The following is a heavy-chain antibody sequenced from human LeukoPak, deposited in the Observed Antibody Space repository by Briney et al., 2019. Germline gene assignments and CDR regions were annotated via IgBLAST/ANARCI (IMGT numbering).Heavy chain of an antibody. V-gene: IGHV1-2*02. Sequence: ASVKVSCKASGYTFTGHYMHWVRQAPGQGLEWMGWINPNSGGTNYAQKFQGRVTMTRDTSISTAYMELSRLRSDDTAVYYCARQWIQPGHHYGMDVWGQGTTVTVSS. CDR3: ARQWIQPGHHYGMDV. J-gene: IGHJ6*02. D-gene: IGHD5-18*01. CDR1: GYTFTGHY. CDR2: INPNSGGT.